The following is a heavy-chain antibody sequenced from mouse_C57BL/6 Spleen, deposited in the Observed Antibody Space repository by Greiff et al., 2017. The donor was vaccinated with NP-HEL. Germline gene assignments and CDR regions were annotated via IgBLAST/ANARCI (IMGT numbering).Heavy chain of an antibody. D-gene: IGHD2-1*01. Sequence: QVQLKESGAELVKPGASVKLSCKASGSTFTEYTIPWVKQRSGQGLEWIGWFYPGSGSIKYNEKFKDKATLTADKSSSTVYMELSRLTSEDSSVYFCASHEADYGNSWFAYWGQGTLVTVSA. J-gene: IGHJ3*01. CDR3: ASHEADYGNSWFAY. V-gene: IGHV1-62-2*01. CDR2: FYPGSGSI. CDR1: GSTFTEYT.